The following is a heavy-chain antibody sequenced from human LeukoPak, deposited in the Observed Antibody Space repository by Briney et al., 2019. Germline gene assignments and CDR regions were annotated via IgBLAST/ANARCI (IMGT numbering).Heavy chain of an antibody. CDR2: ISSSGSTI. V-gene: IGHV3-11*04. Sequence: GGSLRLSCAASGFPFSDYYMSWIRQAPGEGLEWVSYISSSGSTIYYADSVKGRFTISRDNAKNSLYLQMDSLGAEDTAVYYCAREQYNDYFDYWGQGTLVTVSS. CDR3: AREQYNDYFDY. CDR1: GFPFSDYY. D-gene: IGHD5-24*01. J-gene: IGHJ4*02.